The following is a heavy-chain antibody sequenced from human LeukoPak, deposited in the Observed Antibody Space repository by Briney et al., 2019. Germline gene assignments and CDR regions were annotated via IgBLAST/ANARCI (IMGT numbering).Heavy chain of an antibody. CDR3: ARSNGYGLVDI. D-gene: IGHD3-10*01. V-gene: IGHV4-38-2*02. CDR1: GYSISSGYY. J-gene: IGHJ3*02. CDR2: IYHSGST. Sequence: PSETLSLTCTVSGYSISSGYYWGWIRQPPGKGLEWIGSIYHSGSTYYNPSLKSRVTISLDTSRNQFSLKLNSVTAADTAVYYCARSNGYGLVDIWGQGTMVTVSS.